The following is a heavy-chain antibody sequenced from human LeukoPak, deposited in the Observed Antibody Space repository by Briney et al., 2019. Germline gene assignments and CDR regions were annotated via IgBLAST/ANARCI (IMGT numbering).Heavy chain of an antibody. CDR2: INGDTSEI. Sequence: PGGSLRLSCAASGFTFSMSWMTWVRQAPGKGLEWVASINGDTSEIHYVDSVKGRFTISRDNTKDSLYLQMNSLTAEDTAMYYCAKDRGDYTNWFDPWGQGTLVTVSS. J-gene: IGHJ5*02. CDR3: AKDRGDYTNWFDP. CDR1: GFTFSMSW. D-gene: IGHD4-17*01. V-gene: IGHV3-7*01.